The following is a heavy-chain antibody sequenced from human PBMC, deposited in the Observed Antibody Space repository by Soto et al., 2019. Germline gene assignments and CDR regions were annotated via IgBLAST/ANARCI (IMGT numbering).Heavy chain of an antibody. J-gene: IGHJ6*03. Sequence: QVQLPQWGAGLLKPSETLSLTCAVYGGSFSGYQWSWIRQTPGKGLEWIGEINDSGNINYNPSLKSRVTILIDTPKKQISLKLSSVTAADTAVYYCSRGLILWFGELSRRGGYYYYMDVWGKGTTVTVSS. V-gene: IGHV4-34*01. CDR2: INDSGNI. CDR1: GGSFSGYQ. CDR3: SRGLILWFGELSRRGGYYYYMDV. D-gene: IGHD3-10*01.